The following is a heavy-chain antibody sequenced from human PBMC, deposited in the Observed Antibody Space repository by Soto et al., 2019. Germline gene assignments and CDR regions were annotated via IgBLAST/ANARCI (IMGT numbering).Heavy chain of an antibody. V-gene: IGHV1-8*01. CDR1: GQTFTSYD. J-gene: IGHJ5*02. Sequence: GASGKVSCKASGQTFTSYDINWVRQATGQGLEWMGWMNPNSGNTGYAQKFQGRVTMTRNTSISTAYMELSSLRSEDTAVYYCARAPIVVVPAAISGFVDWFDPWGQGTLVTVSS. CDR3: ARAPIVVVPAAISGFVDWFDP. D-gene: IGHD2-2*02. CDR2: MNPNSGNT.